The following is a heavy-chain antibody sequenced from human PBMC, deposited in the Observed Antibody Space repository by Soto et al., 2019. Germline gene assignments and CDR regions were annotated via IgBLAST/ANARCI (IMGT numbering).Heavy chain of an antibody. Sequence: SETLSLTCTVSGGSISSSSYYWGWIRQPPGKGLEWIGSIYYSGSTYYNPSLKSRVTISVDTSKNQFSLKLSSVTAADTAVYYCARAGSVRTRRAYCGGDCYSVDPWGQGTLVTVSS. CDR1: GGSISSSSYY. CDR2: IYYSGST. V-gene: IGHV4-39*01. J-gene: IGHJ5*02. CDR3: ARAGSVRTRRAYCGGDCYSVDP. D-gene: IGHD2-21*02.